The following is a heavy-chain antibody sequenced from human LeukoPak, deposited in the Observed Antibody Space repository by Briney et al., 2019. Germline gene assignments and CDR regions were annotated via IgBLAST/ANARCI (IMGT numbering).Heavy chain of an antibody. CDR1: GGSISSCSYY. J-gene: IGHJ4*02. D-gene: IGHD3-22*01. Sequence: SETLSLTCTVSGGSISSCSYYWSWIRQPPGKGLEWNGNSSCSGSTNYNPSLKSQVTISVDTSKNQFSLKLSSVTAADTAVYYCARDRRYYDSSGYIRGFDYWGQGTLVTVSS. V-gene: IGHV4-61*01. CDR3: ARDRRYYDSSGYIRGFDY. CDR2: SSCSGST.